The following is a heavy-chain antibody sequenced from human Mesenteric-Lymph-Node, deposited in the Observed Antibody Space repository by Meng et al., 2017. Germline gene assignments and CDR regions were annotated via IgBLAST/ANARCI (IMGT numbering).Heavy chain of an antibody. CDR1: GGSISSGDYY. CDR2: IYYSGST. D-gene: IGHD3-22*01. V-gene: IGHV4-30-4*01. CDR3: ARTHFYDSSNYGFDY. J-gene: IGHJ4*02. Sequence: QVQLQESAPGLVKPSQTLSLTCTVSGGSISSGDYYWSWIRQPPGKGLEWIGCIYYSGSTYYNPSLKGRVTISVDTSKNQFSLNLSSVTAADTAVYYCARTHFYDSSNYGFDYWGQGTLVTVSS.